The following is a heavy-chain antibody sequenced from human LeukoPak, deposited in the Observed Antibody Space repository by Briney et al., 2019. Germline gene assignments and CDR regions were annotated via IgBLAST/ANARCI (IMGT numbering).Heavy chain of an antibody. CDR3: AKDSSATVTSAGFDAFDI. V-gene: IGHV3-9*03. CDR1: GFSFDDYA. D-gene: IGHD4-17*01. J-gene: IGHJ3*02. Sequence: GRSLRLSCAASGFSFDDYAMHWVRQAPGKGLEWVSAISWNSGSIGYADSVKGRFTISRDNAKNSLYLQMNSLRAEDMALYYCAKDSSATVTSAGFDAFDIWGQGTMVTVSS. CDR2: ISWNSGSI.